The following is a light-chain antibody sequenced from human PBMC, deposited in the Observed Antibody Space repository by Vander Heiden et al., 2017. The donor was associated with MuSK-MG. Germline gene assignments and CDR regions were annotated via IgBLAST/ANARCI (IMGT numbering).Light chain of an antibody. CDR3: QQYENLPRDT. CDR1: QDISNY. Sequence: DIQMTQSPSSLSASVGDRVTITCQASQDISNYLNWYQQKPGKAPKPLIYDASNLETGVPSRFSGSGSGTDFTFTISSRQPEDIASYYCQQYENLPRDTFGGGTKVEIK. V-gene: IGKV1-33*01. J-gene: IGKJ4*01. CDR2: DAS.